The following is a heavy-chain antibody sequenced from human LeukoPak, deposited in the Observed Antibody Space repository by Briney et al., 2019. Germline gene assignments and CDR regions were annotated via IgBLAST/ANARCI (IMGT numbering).Heavy chain of an antibody. D-gene: IGHD2-21*02. CDR2: ISSSSSYI. Sequence: GGSLRLSCAASGFTFSSYSMNWVRQAPGKRLEWVSSISSSSSYIYYADSVKSRFTISRDNAKNSLYLQMNSLRAEDTAVYYCAFTPYCGGDCYSGWFDPWGQGTLVTVSS. J-gene: IGHJ5*02. V-gene: IGHV3-21*01. CDR1: GFTFSSYS. CDR3: AFTPYCGGDCYSGWFDP.